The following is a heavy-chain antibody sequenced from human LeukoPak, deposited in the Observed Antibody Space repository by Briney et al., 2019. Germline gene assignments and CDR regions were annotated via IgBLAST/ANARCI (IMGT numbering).Heavy chain of an antibody. D-gene: IGHD2-2*01. J-gene: IGHJ4*02. CDR2: ISYDGSNK. Sequence: GGSLRLSCAASRFTFSSYAMHWVRQAPGKGLEWVAVISYDGSNKYYADSVKGRFTISRDNSKNTLYLQMNSLRAEDTAVYYCAKAVVPAAIVGGPFDYWGQGTLVTVSS. V-gene: IGHV3-30-3*01. CDR3: AKAVVPAAIVGGPFDY. CDR1: RFTFSSYA.